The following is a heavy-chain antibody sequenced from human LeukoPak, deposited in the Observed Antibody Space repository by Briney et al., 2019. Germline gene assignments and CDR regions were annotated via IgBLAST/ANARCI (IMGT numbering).Heavy chain of an antibody. CDR3: VRSSSSGYHSR. CDR2: IKQDGSEK. V-gene: IGHV3-7*01. D-gene: IGHD3-22*01. Sequence: GGPLRLSCAPPGFTLSSYWMSWVRRAPGMGLEGVTNIKQDGSEKYYVDSVQGRFTISRDNAKNSLYLQMNSLRAEDTAVYYCVRSSSSGYHSRWGQGTLVTVSS. J-gene: IGHJ4*02. CDR1: GFTLSSYW.